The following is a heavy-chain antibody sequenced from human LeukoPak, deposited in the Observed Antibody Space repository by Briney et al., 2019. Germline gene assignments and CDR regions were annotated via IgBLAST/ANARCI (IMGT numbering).Heavy chain of an antibody. J-gene: IGHJ4*02. V-gene: IGHV4-39*07. Sequence: PSETLSLTCTVSGGSISSSSYYWGWIRQPPGKGLEWIGSIYYSGSTYYNPSLKSRVTISVDTSKNQLSLKLSSVTAADTAVYYCASITGTTMVIDYWGQGTLVTVSS. CDR2: IYYSGST. CDR3: ASITGTTMVIDY. D-gene: IGHD1-20*01. CDR1: GGSISSSSYY.